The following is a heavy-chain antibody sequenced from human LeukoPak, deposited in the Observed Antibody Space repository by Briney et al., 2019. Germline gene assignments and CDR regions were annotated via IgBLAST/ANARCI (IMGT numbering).Heavy chain of an antibody. CDR2: IWYDGSNK. CDR3: AKGHSSGRGLYFDY. Sequence: PGGSLRLSCAASGFTFSSYGMHGVRPAPGKGLEWVAVIWYDGSNKYYADSVKGRFTISRDNSKNTLYLQMNSLRAEDTAVYYCAKGHSSGRGLYFDYWGQGTLVTVSS. D-gene: IGHD6-19*01. V-gene: IGHV3-33*06. CDR1: GFTFSSYG. J-gene: IGHJ4*02.